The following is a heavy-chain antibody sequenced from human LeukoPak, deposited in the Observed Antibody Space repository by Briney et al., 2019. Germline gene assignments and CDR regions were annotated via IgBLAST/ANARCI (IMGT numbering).Heavy chain of an antibody. D-gene: IGHD5-18*01. J-gene: IGHJ6*03. CDR1: GYTFTSYD. Sequence: ASVKVSCKASGYTFTSYDINWVRQATGQGLEWMRWMNPNSGNTGYAQKFQGRVTMTRNTSISTAYMELSSLRSEDTAVYYCARRIQLWSHHPYYYYYMDVWGKGTTVTVSS. CDR2: MNPNSGNT. CDR3: ARRIQLWSHHPYYYYYMDV. V-gene: IGHV1-8*01.